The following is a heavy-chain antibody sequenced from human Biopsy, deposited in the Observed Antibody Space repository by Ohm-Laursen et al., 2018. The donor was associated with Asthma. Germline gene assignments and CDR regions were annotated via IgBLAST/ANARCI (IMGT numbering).Heavy chain of an antibody. Sequence: GSLRLSCAASGFAVSRDHMFWVRQAPGKGLEWVSVIYSGGTSHTADSVRGRFTISRDYSKNTLYLQMHSLRAEDTAVYYCARDPAGYYYFDYWGQGTLVTVSS. CDR3: ARDPAGYYYFDY. CDR2: IYSGGTS. J-gene: IGHJ4*02. D-gene: IGHD3-22*01. CDR1: GFAVSRDH. V-gene: IGHV3-66*01.